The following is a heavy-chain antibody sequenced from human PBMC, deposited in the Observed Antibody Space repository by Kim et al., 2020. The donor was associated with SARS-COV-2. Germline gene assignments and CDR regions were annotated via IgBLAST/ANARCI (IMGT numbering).Heavy chain of an antibody. D-gene: IGHD3-22*01. Sequence: LSLTCAASGFTFSSYSMNWVRQAPGKGLEWVSSISSSSSYIYYADSVKGRFTISRDNAKNSLYLQMNSLRAEDTAVYYCASLHQIYYDSSGYCDYWGQGTLVTVSS. CDR1: GFTFSSYS. V-gene: IGHV3-21*01. J-gene: IGHJ4*02. CDR2: ISSSSSYI. CDR3: ASLHQIYYDSSGYCDY.